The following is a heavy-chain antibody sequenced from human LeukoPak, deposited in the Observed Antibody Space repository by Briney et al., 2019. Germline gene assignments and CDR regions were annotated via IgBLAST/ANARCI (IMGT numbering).Heavy chain of an antibody. J-gene: IGHJ3*02. Sequence: ASVKVSCKASGYTFTSYGISWVRQAPGQGLEWMGWISAYNGNTNYAQKLQGRVTMTTDTSTSTAYMELRSLRSGDTAVYYCARDRSTGGITGTTEAFDIWGQGTMVTVSS. CDR1: GYTFTSYG. V-gene: IGHV1-18*01. D-gene: IGHD1-20*01. CDR2: ISAYNGNT. CDR3: ARDRSTGGITGTTEAFDI.